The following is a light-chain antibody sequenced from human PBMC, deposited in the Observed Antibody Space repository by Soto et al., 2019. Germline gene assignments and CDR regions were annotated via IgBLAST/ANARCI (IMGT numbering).Light chain of an antibody. V-gene: IGLV2-14*01. Sequence: QSALTQPASVSGSPGQSITISCTGTSSDVGGYNYVSWYQQHPGKAPKLMIYEVSNRPSGVSNRFSGSKSGNTASLTISGLQAEDVADYYCSSYTSSSTLNYVFGIGTKLTVL. J-gene: IGLJ1*01. CDR2: EVS. CDR3: SSYTSSSTLNYV. CDR1: SSDVGGYNY.